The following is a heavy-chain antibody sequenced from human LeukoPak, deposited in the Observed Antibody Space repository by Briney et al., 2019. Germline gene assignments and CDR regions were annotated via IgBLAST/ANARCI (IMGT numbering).Heavy chain of an antibody. D-gene: IGHD2-2*01. V-gene: IGHV4-59*01. CDR3: ARVSHYYQLLLPIFDY. CDR1: GGSISSYY. CDR2: ISYSGST. Sequence: SETLSLTCTVSGGSISSYYWSWIRQPPGKGLKWIGYISYSGSTNYNPSLKSRVTISVDTSKNQFSLKLSSVTAADTAVYYCARVSHYYQLLLPIFDYWGQGTLVTVSS. J-gene: IGHJ4*02.